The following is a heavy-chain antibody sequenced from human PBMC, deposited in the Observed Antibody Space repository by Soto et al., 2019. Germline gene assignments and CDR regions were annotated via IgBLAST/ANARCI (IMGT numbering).Heavy chain of an antibody. CDR2: IDPSDSYT. J-gene: IGHJ6*02. D-gene: IGHD2-15*01. CDR3: ARTETTTPLNYYYYYGMDV. V-gene: IGHV5-10-1*01. Sequence: GESLKISCKGSGYSFTSYWISWVRQMPGKGLEWMGRIDPSDSYTNYSPSFQGHVTISADKSISTAYLQWSSLKASDTAMYYCARTETTTPLNYYYYYGMDVWGQGTTVTVSS. CDR1: GYSFTSYW.